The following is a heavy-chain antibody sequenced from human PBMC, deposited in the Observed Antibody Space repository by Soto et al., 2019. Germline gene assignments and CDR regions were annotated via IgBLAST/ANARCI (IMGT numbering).Heavy chain of an antibody. CDR2: ISTTSSYI. D-gene: IGHD4-17*01. Sequence: EVQLVESGGGLVKPGGSLRLSCEASGFTFSSYSMNWVRQAPGKGLEWVSSISTTSSYIYYGDSVKGRFTISRDNAKISLFLQMNSLRAEDTAIYYCAREGDDYGDYKRAFDIWGQGTTVTVSS. CDR1: GFTFSSYS. J-gene: IGHJ3*02. V-gene: IGHV3-21*01. CDR3: AREGDDYGDYKRAFDI.